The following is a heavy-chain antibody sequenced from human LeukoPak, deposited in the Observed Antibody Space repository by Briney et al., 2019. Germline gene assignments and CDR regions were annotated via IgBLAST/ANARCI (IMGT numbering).Heavy chain of an antibody. D-gene: IGHD7-27*01. CDR3: ATVALTGWTFDP. CDR2: INHRGST. V-gene: IGHV4-34*01. J-gene: IGHJ5*02. CDR1: GGSSSGYY. Sequence: SETLSVTCAAYGGSSSGYYWAWIRQPPGKGLEWIGEINHRGSTTYNPSFKSRVTIAVDTSKDQFSLKLSSVTAADTAIYYCATVALTGWTFDPWGQGTLVTVSS.